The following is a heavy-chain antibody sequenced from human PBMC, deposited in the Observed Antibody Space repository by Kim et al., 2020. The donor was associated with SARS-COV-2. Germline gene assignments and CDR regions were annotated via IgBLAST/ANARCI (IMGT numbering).Heavy chain of an antibody. D-gene: IGHD4-4*01. CDR2: IRSKPDGGTT. V-gene: IGHV3-49*04. J-gene: IGHJ4*02. CDR1: GFTFGYFA. CDR3: ARHAGSRNYYFEH. Sequence: GGSLRLSCTTSGFTFGYFALTWVRQAPGKGLEWVGSIRSKPDGGTTEYAASVKGRFTISRDDSKSVAYLQLNSLTTEDAAMYYCARHAGSRNYYFEHWGQGTLVTVSA.